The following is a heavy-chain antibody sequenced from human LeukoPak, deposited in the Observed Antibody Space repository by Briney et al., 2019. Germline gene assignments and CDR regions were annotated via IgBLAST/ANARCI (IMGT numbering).Heavy chain of an antibody. CDR2: INHSGST. Sequence: SETLSLTCAVYGGSFSGYYWSWIRQPPGKGLEWIGEINHSGSTNYNPSLKSRVTISLDTSKNQFSLKLSSVTAADTAVYYCARHLGRTVAGSYYYYYGMDVWGKGTTVTVSS. J-gene: IGHJ6*04. CDR3: ARHLGRTVAGSYYYYYGMDV. D-gene: IGHD6-19*01. CDR1: GGSFSGYY. V-gene: IGHV4-34*01.